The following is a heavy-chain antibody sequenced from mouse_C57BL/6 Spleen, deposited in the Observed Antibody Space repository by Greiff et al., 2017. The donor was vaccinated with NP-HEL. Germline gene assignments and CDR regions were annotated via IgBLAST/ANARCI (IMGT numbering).Heavy chain of an antibody. D-gene: IGHD3-1*01. J-gene: IGHJ2*01. CDR1: GYAFSSSW. Sequence: QVQLKESGPELVKPGASVKISCKASGYAFSSSWMNWVKQRPGKGLEWIGRIYPGDGDTNYNGKFKGKATLTADKSSSTAYMQLSSLTSEDSAVYFCARRGAGLSLDYWGQGTTLTVSS. CDR2: IYPGDGDT. CDR3: ARRGAGLSLDY. V-gene: IGHV1-82*01.